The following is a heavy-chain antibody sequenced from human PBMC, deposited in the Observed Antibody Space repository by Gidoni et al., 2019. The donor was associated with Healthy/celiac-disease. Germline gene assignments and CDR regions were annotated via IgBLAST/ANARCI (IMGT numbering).Heavy chain of an antibody. Sequence: EVQLVESGGGLVQPGGSLRLSCAASGFPFSSYWMSWVRQAPGKGLEWVANIKQDGSEKYYVDSVKGRFTISRDNAKNSLYLQMNSLRAEDTAVYYCARDYGTTYYYYYGMDVWGQGTTVTVSS. CDR1: GFPFSSYW. V-gene: IGHV3-7*01. J-gene: IGHJ6*02. CDR3: ARDYGTTYYYYYGMDV. CDR2: IKQDGSEK. D-gene: IGHD1-1*01.